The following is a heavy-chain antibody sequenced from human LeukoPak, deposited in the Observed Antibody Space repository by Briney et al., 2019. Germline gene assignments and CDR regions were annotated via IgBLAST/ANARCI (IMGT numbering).Heavy chain of an antibody. Sequence: PSETLSLTCTVSGDPIISGSYYWTWIRQPAGKTLEWIGRIYTSGSTNYNPSVESRATISIDTADNQFSLRLSSVTAADTAIYYCARVWLHRGYWFYSWG. CDR2: IYTSGST. V-gene: IGHV4-61*02. CDR3: ARVWLHRGYWFYS. CDR1: GDPIISGSYY. D-gene: IGHD3-10*01. J-gene: IGHJ5*01.